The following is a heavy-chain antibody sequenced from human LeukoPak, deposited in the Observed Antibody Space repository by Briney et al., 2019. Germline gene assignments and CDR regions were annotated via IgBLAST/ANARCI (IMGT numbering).Heavy chain of an antibody. Sequence: ASVKLSCKASGYTFTSYGISWVRQAPGQGLEWMGWISAYNGNTNYAQKLQGRVTMTTDTSTSTAYMELRSLRSDDRAVYYCARHMDSSDYYYYMDVWGKGTTVTVSS. V-gene: IGHV1-18*01. CDR3: ARHMDSSDYYYYMDV. J-gene: IGHJ6*03. CDR1: GYTFTSYG. CDR2: ISAYNGNT. D-gene: IGHD3-22*01.